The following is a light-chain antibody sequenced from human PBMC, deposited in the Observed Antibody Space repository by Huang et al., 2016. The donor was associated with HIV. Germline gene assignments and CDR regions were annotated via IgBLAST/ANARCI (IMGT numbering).Light chain of an antibody. CDR2: LGS. CDR1: RSLQHRKRYNY. V-gene: IGKV2-28*01. CDR3: MQSLHTPYS. J-gene: IGKJ2*03. Sequence: DNVMIQSPLSLSVTPGEPASISCTSSRSLQHRKRYNYVDWYLQKPGQSPRLLIFLGSNRASGVPDRFTGSGSGTYFSLKISRVEAEDVGVYYCMQSLHTPYSFGQGTKLEIK.